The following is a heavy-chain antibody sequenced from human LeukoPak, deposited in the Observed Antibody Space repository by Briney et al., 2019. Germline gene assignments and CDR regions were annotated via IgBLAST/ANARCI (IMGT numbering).Heavy chain of an antibody. J-gene: IGHJ4*02. V-gene: IGHV3-21*01. CDR2: ISSSSSYI. D-gene: IGHD1-26*01. Sequence: GGNLRLSGAGSRFTFSGYSMNWVRPAQGKGLEWVSSISSSSSYIYYADSVKGRFTISRANAKNSLYLQMHRLRAEDTSVYYCARDPSVGAVEATNWGQGTLVTVSS. CDR3: ARDPSVGAVEATN. CDR1: RFTFSGYS.